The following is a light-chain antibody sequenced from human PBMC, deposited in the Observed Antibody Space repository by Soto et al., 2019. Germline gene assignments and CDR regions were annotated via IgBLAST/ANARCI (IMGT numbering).Light chain of an antibody. CDR1: SSNIGSNT. CDR2: KSI. V-gene: IGLV1-44*01. Sequence: QSVLTQPPSASATPGQRVTISCSGSSSNIGSNTVNWYQQLPGTAPKLLIYKSIQRPSGVPDRFSGSKSGTSASLAISGLQSEDEADYYCNSYVAGSNVFGTGTKLTVL. J-gene: IGLJ1*01. CDR3: NSYVAGSNV.